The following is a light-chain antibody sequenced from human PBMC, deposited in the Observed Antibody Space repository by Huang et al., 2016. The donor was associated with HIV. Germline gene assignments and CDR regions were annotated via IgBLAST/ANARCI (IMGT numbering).Light chain of an antibody. V-gene: IGKV4-1*01. CDR2: WAS. J-gene: IGKJ1*01. Sequence: DIVMTQSPDSLAVSLGERATINCKSSQSVLYRSNKKNSLAWYQQKPGQPTKLLIYWASTRESGVPDRFTGSGSGTDFSLTISSLQAEDVAVYYCQQYDTSPWTFGQGTKVEIK. CDR3: QQYDTSPWT. CDR1: QSVLYRSNKKNS.